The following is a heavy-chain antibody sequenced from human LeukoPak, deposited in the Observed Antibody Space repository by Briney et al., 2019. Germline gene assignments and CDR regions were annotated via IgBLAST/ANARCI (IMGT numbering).Heavy chain of an antibody. D-gene: IGHD1-20*01. V-gene: IGHV4-39*01. CDR3: AGRDNWNEFDY. CDR2: IYYSGST. J-gene: IGHJ4*02. Sequence: SETLSLTCTVSGGSISSSSYYWGWIRQPPGKGLEWIGSIYYSGSTYYNPSLKSRVTISVDTSKNQFSLKLSPVTAADTAVYYCAGRDNWNEFDYWGQGTLVTVST. CDR1: GGSISSSSYY.